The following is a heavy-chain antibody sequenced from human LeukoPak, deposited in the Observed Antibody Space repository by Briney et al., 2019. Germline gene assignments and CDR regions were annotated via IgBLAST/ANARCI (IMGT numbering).Heavy chain of an antibody. J-gene: IGHJ6*02. V-gene: IGHV1-18*01. CDR2: ISAYNGNT. Sequence: ASVKVSCKASGYTFTSYGISWVRQAPGQGLEWMGWISAYNGNTNYAQKLQGRVTMTTDTSTSTAYMELRSLGSDDTAVYYCARDSTSMVGFYYYGMDVWGQGTTVTVSS. CDR1: GYTFTSYG. CDR3: ARDSTSMVGFYYYGMDV. D-gene: IGHD2-8*01.